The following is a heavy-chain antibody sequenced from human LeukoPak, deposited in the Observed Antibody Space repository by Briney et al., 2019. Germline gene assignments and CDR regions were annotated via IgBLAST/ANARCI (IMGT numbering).Heavy chain of an antibody. J-gene: IGHJ4*02. CDR2: IYPGDSDT. V-gene: IGHV5-51*01. D-gene: IGHD5/OR15-5a*01. CDR3: ARRVSTSPLFEY. Sequence: GESLKISYKGSGYRFTDYWIGWVRQMPGKGLEWMGIIYPGDSDTRYSPSFQGQVTIWADKSITTAYLQWSGLKASDTAMYYCARRVSTSPLFEYWGQGTLVTVSS. CDR1: GYRFTDYW.